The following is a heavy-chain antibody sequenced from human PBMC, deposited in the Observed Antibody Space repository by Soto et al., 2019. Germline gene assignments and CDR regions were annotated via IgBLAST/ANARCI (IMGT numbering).Heavy chain of an antibody. Sequence: QVQLVESGGGVVQPGRSLRLSCAASGFTFSSYAMHWVRQAPGKGLEWVAVISYDGSNKYYADSVKGRFTISRDNSKNTLYLQMNSLRAEDTAVYYCARELRQLGPGYYYGMDVWGQGTTVTVSS. CDR2: ISYDGSNK. CDR3: ARELRQLGPGYYYGMDV. D-gene: IGHD6-6*01. CDR1: GFTFSSYA. V-gene: IGHV3-30-3*01. J-gene: IGHJ6*02.